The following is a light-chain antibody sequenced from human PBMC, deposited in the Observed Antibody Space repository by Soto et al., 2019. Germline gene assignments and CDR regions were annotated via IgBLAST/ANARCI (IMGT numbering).Light chain of an antibody. CDR2: GAS. CDR3: QQYGSSPGWT. V-gene: IGKV3-20*01. J-gene: IGKJ1*01. Sequence: ESVFTQYPSTLSFSPREKATLSCKARQSVSSSYLAWYQQKPGQAPRLLIYGASSRATGIPDRFSGSGSGTDFTLTISRLEPEDFAVYYCQQYGSSPGWTFGQGTKVDIK. CDR1: QSVSSSY.